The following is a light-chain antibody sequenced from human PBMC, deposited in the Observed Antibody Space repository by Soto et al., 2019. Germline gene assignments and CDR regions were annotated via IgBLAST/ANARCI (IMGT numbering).Light chain of an antibody. Sequence: DIQMTQSPSSLSASVGDRVTITCQASQDISNYLNWYQQKPGKAPKLLIYDASNLETGVPSRFSRSGSKTDITFTISSLQPEDIATYYCQQYDNLPPFTFGPGTKVDIK. V-gene: IGKV1-33*01. CDR1: QDISNY. CDR3: QQYDNLPPFT. CDR2: DAS. J-gene: IGKJ3*01.